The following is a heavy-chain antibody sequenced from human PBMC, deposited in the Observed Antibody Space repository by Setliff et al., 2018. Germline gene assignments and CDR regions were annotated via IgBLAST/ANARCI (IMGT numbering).Heavy chain of an antibody. D-gene: IGHD3-22*01. Sequence: GESLKISCKGSGYTFSNYWIGWVRQMPGKGLEWMGLIYPGDSDTRYSPSFRGQVTISADRSISTAYLQWRSLKASDTAMYYCARSAWGSSGYYPYYFDYWGQGTLVTVSS. V-gene: IGHV5-51*01. J-gene: IGHJ4*02. CDR1: GYTFSNYW. CDR2: IYPGDSDT. CDR3: ARSAWGSSGYYPYYFDY.